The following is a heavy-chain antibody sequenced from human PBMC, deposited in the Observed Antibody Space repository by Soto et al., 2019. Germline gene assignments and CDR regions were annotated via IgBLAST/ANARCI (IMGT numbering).Heavy chain of an antibody. Sequence: GGSLRLSCAASGFTFSNVWMSWVRQAPGKGLEWVGRIKSKSDGATTDYAAPVKGRFTVSRDDSQNTLSLQMDSLKIEDTAVYFCTTGAGGMWGADYWGQGTPVTVSS. D-gene: IGHD1-26*01. CDR2: IKSKSDGATT. CDR3: TTGAGGMWGADY. CDR1: GFTFSNVW. J-gene: IGHJ4*02. V-gene: IGHV3-15*01.